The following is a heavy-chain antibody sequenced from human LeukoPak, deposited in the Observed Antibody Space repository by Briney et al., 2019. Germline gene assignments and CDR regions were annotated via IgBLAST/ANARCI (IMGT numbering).Heavy chain of an antibody. CDR2: IRYDGSNK. CDR3: AKVGHYYGSGSYYYYYYMDV. D-gene: IGHD3-10*01. V-gene: IGHV3-30*02. CDR1: GFTFSSYG. Sequence: GGSLRLSCAASGFTFSSYGMHWVRQAPGKGLEWVAFIRYDGSNKYYADSVKGRFTISKDNSKNTLYLQMNSLRAEDTAVYYCAKVGHYYGSGSYYYYYYMDVWGKGTTVTVSS. J-gene: IGHJ6*03.